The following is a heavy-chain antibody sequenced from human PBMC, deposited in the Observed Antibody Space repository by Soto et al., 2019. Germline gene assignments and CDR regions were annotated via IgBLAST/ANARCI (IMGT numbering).Heavy chain of an antibody. J-gene: IGHJ6*02. Sequence: EVLLLESGGGLVQPGGSLRLSCAASGFTSGTTWVRQTPGRGLEWVSGISASSGKIFYAESVRGRFTISKDNSKNTLYLQMDSLRDDDTATYFCTQWDGYADVWGQGTTVIVSS. D-gene: IGHD1-26*01. CDR3: TQWDGYADV. CDR1: GFTSGT. CDR2: ISASSGKI. V-gene: IGHV3-23*01.